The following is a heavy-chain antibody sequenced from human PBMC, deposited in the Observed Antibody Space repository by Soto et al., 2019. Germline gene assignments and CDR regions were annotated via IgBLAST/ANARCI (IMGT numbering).Heavy chain of an antibody. Sequence: ASVKVSCKTSGDTFTDSSMHWLRQAPGQGLEWMGWINLNSGDTNYAEKFRGRVTMTRDTFIITAYMELTRLKSDDTAVYYCARDLGGYDLYGPDTWGQGTLVTVSS. CDR2: INLNSGDT. V-gene: IGHV1-2*02. CDR3: ARDLGGYDLYGPDT. J-gene: IGHJ5*02. CDR1: GDTFTDSS. D-gene: IGHD5-12*01.